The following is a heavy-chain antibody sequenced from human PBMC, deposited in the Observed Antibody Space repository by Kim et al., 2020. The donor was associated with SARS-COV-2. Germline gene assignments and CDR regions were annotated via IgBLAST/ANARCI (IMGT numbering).Heavy chain of an antibody. V-gene: IGHV3-20*04. D-gene: IGHD4-17*01. CDR2: INWNGGST. CDR1: GFTFDDYG. Sequence: GGSLRLSCAASGFTFDDYGMSWVRQAPGKGLEWVSGINWNGGSTGYADSVKGRFTISRDNAKNSLYLQMNSLRAEDTALYYCARDYYGDYGENGMDVWGQGTTVTVSS. CDR3: ARDYYGDYGENGMDV. J-gene: IGHJ6*02.